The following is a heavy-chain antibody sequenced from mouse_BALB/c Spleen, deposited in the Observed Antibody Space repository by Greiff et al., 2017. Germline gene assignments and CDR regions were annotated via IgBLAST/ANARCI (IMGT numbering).Heavy chain of an antibody. Sequence: EVKLMESGGGLVQPGGSRKLSCAASGFTFSSFGMHWVRQAPEKGLEWVAYISSGSSTIYYADTVKGRFTISRDNPKNTLFLQMTSLRSEDTAMYYCARSRSSLDYWGQGTTLTVSS. V-gene: IGHV5-17*02. D-gene: IGHD1-1*01. CDR2: ISSGSSTI. CDR3: ARSRSSLDY. J-gene: IGHJ2*01. CDR1: GFTFSSFG.